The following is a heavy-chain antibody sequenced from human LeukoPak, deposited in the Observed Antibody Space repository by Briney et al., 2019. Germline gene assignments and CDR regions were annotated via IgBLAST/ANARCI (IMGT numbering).Heavy chain of an antibody. CDR2: LYSGGSE. V-gene: IGHV3-66*04. J-gene: IGHJ4*02. CDR1: GITVSSNF. Sequence: GGSLRLSCAASGITVSSNFMSWVRQAPGKGLESVSLLYSGGSEYHADSVKGRFTVSRDISKNTLYLQMNSLRAEDTAVYFCARRSGVAVAGAFDYWGQGTLVTVSS. D-gene: IGHD6-19*01. CDR3: ARRSGVAVAGAFDY.